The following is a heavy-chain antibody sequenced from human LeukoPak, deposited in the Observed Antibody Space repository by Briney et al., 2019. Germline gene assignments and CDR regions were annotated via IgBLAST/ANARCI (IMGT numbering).Heavy chain of an antibody. CDR1: GFSFRKYA. J-gene: IGHJ4*02. CDR2: ITDTGGST. CDR3: AKGNLEARPYYFDY. V-gene: IGHV3-23*01. D-gene: IGHD6-6*01. Sequence: GGSLRLSCAASGFSFRKYAMSWVRQAPGKGVEWVSAITDTGGSTWYADSVTGRFTISRDNSQSTRYLQMNGLRAEDTALYSCAKGNLEARPYYFDYWGQGTLVSVSS.